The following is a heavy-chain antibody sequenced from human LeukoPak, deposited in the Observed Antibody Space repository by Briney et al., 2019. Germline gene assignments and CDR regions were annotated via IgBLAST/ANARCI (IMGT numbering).Heavy chain of an antibody. J-gene: IGHJ3*02. CDR1: GYTFTSYD. V-gene: IGHV1-8*01. CDR2: MNPNSGNT. CDR3: ARGIINYYDSSGYDDAFDI. D-gene: IGHD3-22*01. Sequence: ASVKVSCKASGYTFTSYDINWVRQATGQGLEWMGWMNPNSGNTGYAQKFQGRVTMTRNTSISTAYMELSRLRSEDTAVYYCARGIINYYDSSGYDDAFDIWGQGTMVTVSS.